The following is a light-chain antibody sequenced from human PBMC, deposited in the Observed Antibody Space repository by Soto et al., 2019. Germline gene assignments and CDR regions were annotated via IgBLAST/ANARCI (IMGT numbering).Light chain of an antibody. J-gene: IGLJ2*01. CDR3: CSFAGSYTV. Sequence: QSVLIQPRSVSGSPGQSVTISCTGTRRDLGAYNYVSWYQQHPGKAPKLMIYDVNRRPSGVPDRFSGSKSGNTASLTISGLQAEYEADYYCCSFAGSYTVFGGGTKVTVL. CDR1: RRDLGAYNY. CDR2: DVN. V-gene: IGLV2-11*01.